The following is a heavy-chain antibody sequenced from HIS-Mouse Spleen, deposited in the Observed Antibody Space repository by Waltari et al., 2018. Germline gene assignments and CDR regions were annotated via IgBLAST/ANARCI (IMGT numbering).Heavy chain of an antibody. D-gene: IGHD3-10*01. CDR2: ISGSGGST. CDR1: GFTFSSYA. Sequence: EVQLLESGGGLVQPGGSLRLSCAASGFTFSSYAMSWVRQAPGKGVEWVSAISGSGGSTYYADSVKGRFTISRDNSKNTLYLQMNSLRAEDTAVYYCAQNYYGSGSYYYWGQGTLVTVSS. J-gene: IGHJ4*02. CDR3: AQNYYGSGSYYY. V-gene: IGHV3-23*01.